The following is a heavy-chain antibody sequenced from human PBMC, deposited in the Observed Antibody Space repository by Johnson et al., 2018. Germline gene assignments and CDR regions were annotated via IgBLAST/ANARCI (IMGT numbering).Heavy chain of an antibody. J-gene: IGHJ6*02. D-gene: IGHD6-19*01. CDR1: GFTFSTYN. Sequence: EVQLLESGGGLVQPGGSLRLSCAASGFTFSTYNMNWDRQAPGKGLEWVSYISSSSTTIYYADSVRGRFTISRDNAKNSLYLQMNSLRDEDRAVYYCARVGQWLVRNYYYYGMDVWGQGATVTVSS. CDR2: ISSSSTTI. CDR3: ARVGQWLVRNYYYYGMDV. V-gene: IGHV3-48*02.